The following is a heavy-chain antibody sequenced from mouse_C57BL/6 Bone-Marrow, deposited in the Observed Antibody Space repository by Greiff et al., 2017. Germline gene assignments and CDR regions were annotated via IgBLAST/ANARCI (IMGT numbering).Heavy chain of an antibody. CDR1: GYSITSGYY. V-gene: IGHV3-6*01. Sequence: EVQLQESGPGLVQPSQSLSLTCSVTGYSITSGYYWNWIRQFPGNKLEWMGYISYDGSNNYNPSLKNPISITRDTSKNQFFLKLNSVTTEDTATYYCARGTRTAQATNYYFDYWGQGTTRTVSS. D-gene: IGHD3-2*02. J-gene: IGHJ2*01. CDR2: ISYDGSN. CDR3: ARGTRTAQATNYYFDY.